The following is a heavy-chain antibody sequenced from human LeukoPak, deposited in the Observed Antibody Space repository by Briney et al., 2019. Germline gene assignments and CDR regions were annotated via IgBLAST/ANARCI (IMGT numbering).Heavy chain of an antibody. Sequence: PGGSLRLSCAASGFTFSSYSMNWVRQAPGKGLEWVSSISSSSSYIYYADSVKGRFNISSDNAKNSLYLQMNSLRAEDTAVYYCARDPLVPYDYGGNKDAFDIWGQGTMVTVSS. CDR2: ISSSSSYI. D-gene: IGHD4-23*01. CDR1: GFTFSSYS. J-gene: IGHJ3*02. V-gene: IGHV3-21*01. CDR3: ARDPLVPYDYGGNKDAFDI.